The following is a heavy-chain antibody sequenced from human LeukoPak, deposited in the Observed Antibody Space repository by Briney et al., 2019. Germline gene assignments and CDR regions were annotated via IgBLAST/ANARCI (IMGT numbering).Heavy chain of an antibody. CDR2: VSASADST. CDR1: EFMFSKYA. J-gene: IGHJ3*01. D-gene: IGHD3-22*01. V-gene: IGHV3-23*01. Sequence: GGSLRLSCAASEFMFSKYAMSWVRQAPGKGLEWVSAVSASADSTYYADSVKGRFIISRDNSKNTLFLQMNSLRAEDTAVYYCARDGGGNRGYALETWGQGTMVIAS. CDR3: ARDGGGNRGYALET.